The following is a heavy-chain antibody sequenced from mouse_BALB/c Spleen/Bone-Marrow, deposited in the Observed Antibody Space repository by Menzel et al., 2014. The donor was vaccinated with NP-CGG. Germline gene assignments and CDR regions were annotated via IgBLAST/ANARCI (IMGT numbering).Heavy chain of an antibody. CDR1: GFAFSSYD. CDR2: ISSGGGST. J-gene: IGHJ4*01. Sequence: EVQLVESGGGLVKPGGSLKLSCEASGFAFSSYDMSWVRQTPEKSLEWVAYISSGGGSTYYQDTLKGRVTISRDNAKNTLYLRMSSLKSEDTAMYYCARHLPSDAMNYWGQGTSVTVSA. V-gene: IGHV5-12-1*01. CDR3: ARHLPSDAMNY. D-gene: IGHD2-10*01.